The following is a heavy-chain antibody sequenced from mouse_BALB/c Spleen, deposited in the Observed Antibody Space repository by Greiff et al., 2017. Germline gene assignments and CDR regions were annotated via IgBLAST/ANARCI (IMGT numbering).Heavy chain of an antibody. CDR3: ARRGGYYDYSYAMDY. Sequence: EVKLMESGGGLVKPGGSLKLSCAASGFAFSSYDMSWVRQTPEKRLEWVAYISSGGGSTYYPDTVKGRFTISRDNAKNTLYLQMSSLKSEDTAMYYCARRGGYYDYSYAMDYWGQGTSVTVSS. CDR1: GFAFSSYD. D-gene: IGHD2-4*01. CDR2: ISSGGGST. J-gene: IGHJ4*01. V-gene: IGHV5-12-1*01.